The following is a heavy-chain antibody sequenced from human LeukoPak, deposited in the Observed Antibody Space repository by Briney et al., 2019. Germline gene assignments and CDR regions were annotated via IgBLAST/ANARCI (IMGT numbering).Heavy chain of an antibody. CDR2: IRSKANSYTT. D-gene: IGHD4-17*01. CDR1: GFTFSGFA. J-gene: IGHJ3*02. CDR3: PRGSRLTTVTGAFDI. V-gene: IGHV3-73*01. Sequence: PGGSLKLSCAASGFTFSGFAMRWVPQASGKGLERVGRIRSKANSYTTAYAASVKGRFPTSRDASKNTAYLHMNSPTTAGMAVGFCPRGSRLTTVTGAFDILVRGTIVTVSP.